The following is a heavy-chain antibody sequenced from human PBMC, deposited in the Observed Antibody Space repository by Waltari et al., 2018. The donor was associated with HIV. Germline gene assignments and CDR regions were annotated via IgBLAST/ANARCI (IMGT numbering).Heavy chain of an antibody. CDR1: VGSFSGYY. CDR3: ARGPARREKAPAGDSSGWYYYFDY. V-gene: IGHV4-34*01. D-gene: IGHD6-19*01. Sequence: QVQLQQWGAGLLKPSETLSLTCAVYVGSFSGYYCSWIRQPPGTVPDWIGEINHSGSTNYNPSLKSRVTISVDTSKNQFSLKLSSVTAADTAVYYCARGPARREKAPAGDSSGWYYYFDYWGQGTLVTVSS. CDR2: INHSGST. J-gene: IGHJ4*02.